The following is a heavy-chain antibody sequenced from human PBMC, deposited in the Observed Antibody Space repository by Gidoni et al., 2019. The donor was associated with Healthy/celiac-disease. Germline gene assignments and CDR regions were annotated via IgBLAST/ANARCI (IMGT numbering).Heavy chain of an antibody. V-gene: IGHV1-69*01. CDR3: AREGKWRPEYYYYGMDV. D-gene: IGHD5-12*01. J-gene: IGHJ6*02. Sequence: QVQLVQSGAAVKKPGSSMKVSCKASGGTFSSYAISWVRQAPGQGREWMGGIITIFGTTNYAQKFQGRVTIAADESTSTASMELSSLRSEDTAVYYCAREGKWRPEYYYYGMDVWGQGTTVTVAS. CDR2: IITIFGTT. CDR1: GGTFSSYA.